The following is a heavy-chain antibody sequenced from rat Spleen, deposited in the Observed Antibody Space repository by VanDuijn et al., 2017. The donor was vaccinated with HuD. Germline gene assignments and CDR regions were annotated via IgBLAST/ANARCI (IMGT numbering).Heavy chain of an antibody. V-gene: IGHV2-63*01. CDR2: MRFNGDP. CDR1: GSSLTSYN. CDR3: ARYNSGFDY. Sequence: QVQLKESGPGLVQPSQTLSLTCTVSGSSLTSYNVHWVRQPPGKGLEWMGRMRFNGDPSYNSALNSRLRISRDISKNQVFLEMNSLQPDDTGTYYCARYNSGFDYWGQGVMVTVSS. D-gene: IGHD4-3*01. J-gene: IGHJ2*01.